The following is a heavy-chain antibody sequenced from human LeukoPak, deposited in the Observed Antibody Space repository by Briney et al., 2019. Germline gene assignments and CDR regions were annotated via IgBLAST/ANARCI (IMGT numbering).Heavy chain of an antibody. CDR2: ISSSGSTI. Sequence: GGSLRLSCAASGFTFSSYEMNWVRQAPGKGLEWVSYISSSGSTIYYADSVKGRFTISRDNSKNTLYLQMNSLRAEDTAVYYCARDSGYRRPDYWGQGTLVTVSS. V-gene: IGHV3-48*03. CDR3: ARDSGYRRPDY. J-gene: IGHJ4*02. CDR1: GFTFSSYE. D-gene: IGHD5-18*01.